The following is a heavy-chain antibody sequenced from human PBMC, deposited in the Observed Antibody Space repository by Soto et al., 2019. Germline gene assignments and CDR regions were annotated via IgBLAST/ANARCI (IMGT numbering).Heavy chain of an antibody. J-gene: IGHJ4*02. CDR1: GFTFSSCA. CDR2: ISDSGGTT. CDR3: AKDRPAAGSQWLVPI. V-gene: IGHV3-23*01. Sequence: GGSLRLSCAASGFTFSSCAMSWVRQVPGMGLQWVSAISDSGGTTYYADSVRGRFTISRDNSKNTLYLQLNSLGAEDTALYYCAKDRPAAGSQWLVPIWGRGTLV. D-gene: IGHD6-19*01.